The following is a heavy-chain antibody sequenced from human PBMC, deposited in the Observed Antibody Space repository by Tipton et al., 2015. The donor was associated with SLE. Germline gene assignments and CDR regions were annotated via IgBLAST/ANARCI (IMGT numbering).Heavy chain of an antibody. Sequence: TLSLTCSVSGASMNSGSYSWHWIRQPAGKALQWLGHIDSSGNTYYNPSLRSRATISVDTSKNQFSLTLRSVTAADTAVYYCVSPRGGYGDDAFDVWGRGTTVIVSS. D-gene: IGHD6-25*01. V-gene: IGHV4-61*09. J-gene: IGHJ3*01. CDR1: GASMNSGSYS. CDR2: IDSSGNT. CDR3: VSPRGGYGDDAFDV.